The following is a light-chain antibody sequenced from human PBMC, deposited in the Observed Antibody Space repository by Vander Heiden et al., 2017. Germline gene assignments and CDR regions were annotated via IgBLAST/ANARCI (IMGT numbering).Light chain of an antibody. Sequence: DIVMTKSPDSLAVSLGERATINCKSSQIVLYSSNNKNYLAWYQQKPGQPPKLLIYWASTRESGVPDRFSGSGSGTDFTLTISSLQAEDVAVYYCQQYYSTPYTFGQGTKLEIK. CDR1: QIVLYSSNNKNY. V-gene: IGKV4-1*01. CDR2: WAS. J-gene: IGKJ2*01. CDR3: QQYYSTPYT.